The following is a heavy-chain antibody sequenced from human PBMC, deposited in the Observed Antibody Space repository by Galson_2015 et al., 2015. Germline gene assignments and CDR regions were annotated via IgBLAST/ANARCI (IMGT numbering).Heavy chain of an antibody. CDR2: IWYDGSNK. CDR3: ARDGRYSSMGSHDY. V-gene: IGHV3-33*01. CDR1: GFTFSSYG. D-gene: IGHD5-18*01. J-gene: IGHJ4*02. Sequence: SLRLSCAASGFTFSSYGMHWVRQAPGKGLEWVAVIWYDGSNKYYADSVKGRFTISRDNSKNTLYLQMNSLRAEDTAVYYCARDGRYSSMGSHDYWGQGTLVTVSS.